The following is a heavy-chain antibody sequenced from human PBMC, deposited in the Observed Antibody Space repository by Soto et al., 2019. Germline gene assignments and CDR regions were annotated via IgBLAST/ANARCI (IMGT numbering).Heavy chain of an antibody. D-gene: IGHD3-16*01. CDR3: ARGGTPIHY. Sequence: QVQLVQSGAEVKKPGASVKVSCKASGYTFTNFGISWVRQAPGQGLEWMGWISAYNGNTNYAQKFQGRVTMTTDTSTSTDYMDVRSLRFDDTAVYYCARGGTPIHYWGQETLVTVSS. CDR1: GYTFTNFG. J-gene: IGHJ4*02. CDR2: ISAYNGNT. V-gene: IGHV1-18*01.